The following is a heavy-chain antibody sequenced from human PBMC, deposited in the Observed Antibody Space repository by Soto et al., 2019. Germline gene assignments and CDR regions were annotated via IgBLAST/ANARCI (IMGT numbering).Heavy chain of an antibody. CDR3: ARGSDYYNYGMDV. J-gene: IGHJ6*02. D-gene: IGHD6-25*01. V-gene: IGHV4-59*01. Sequence: SETLSLTCTVSGGSISSYYWSWIRQPPGKGLEWIGYIYYSGSTNYSPSLKRRLTISVGTSKTQFSLKLRSVTAADTAVYFCARGSDYYNYGMDVWGQGTKVTVSS. CDR1: GGSISSYY. CDR2: IYYSGST.